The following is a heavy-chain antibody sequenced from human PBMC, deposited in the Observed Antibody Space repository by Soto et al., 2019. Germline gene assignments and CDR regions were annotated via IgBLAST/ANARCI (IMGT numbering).Heavy chain of an antibody. CDR3: ARDISGSYYYYGMDV. V-gene: IGHV3-33*01. CDR1: GFSFSSYC. Sequence: GGSLRLSCAASGFSFSSYCMHWVRQAPGKGLEWVAVIWYDGSNKYYADSVKGRFTISRDNSKNTLYLQMNSLRAEDTAVYYCARDISGSYYYYGMDVWGQGTTVTSP. CDR2: IWYDGSNK. J-gene: IGHJ6*02. D-gene: IGHD1-26*01.